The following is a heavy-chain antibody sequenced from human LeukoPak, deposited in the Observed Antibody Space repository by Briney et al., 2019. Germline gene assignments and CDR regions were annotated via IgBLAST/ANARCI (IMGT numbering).Heavy chain of an antibody. CDR2: ISAYNGNT. Sequence: ASVKVSCKASGYTFTSYGISWVRQAPGQGLEWMGWISAYNGNTNYAQKLQGRVTVTTDTSTSKAYMKLRSLRSDDTDGYYCARGGEGGDLIDYWGQGTLVSVSS. V-gene: IGHV1-18*04. CDR3: ARGGEGGDLIDY. CDR1: GYTFTSYG. J-gene: IGHJ4*02. D-gene: IGHD2-21*02.